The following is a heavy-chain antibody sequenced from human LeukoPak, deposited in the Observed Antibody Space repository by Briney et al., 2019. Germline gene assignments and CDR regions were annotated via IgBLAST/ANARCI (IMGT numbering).Heavy chain of an antibody. Sequence: ASVKVSCKASGYTFTGYYMHWVRQAPGQGLEWMGWINPNSGGTNYAQKFQGWVTMTRDTSISTAYMELSRLRSDDTAVYYCARDAPPYGDYVSTEYYYYGMDVWGQGTTVTVSS. V-gene: IGHV1-2*04. CDR1: GYTFTGYY. CDR2: INPNSGGT. CDR3: ARDAPPYGDYVSTEYYYYGMDV. D-gene: IGHD4-17*01. J-gene: IGHJ6*02.